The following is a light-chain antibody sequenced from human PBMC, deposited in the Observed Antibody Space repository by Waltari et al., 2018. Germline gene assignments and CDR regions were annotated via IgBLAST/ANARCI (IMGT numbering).Light chain of an antibody. CDR3: SSYAGSVV. CDR2: GVN. CDR1: SSDIGSYNV. Sequence: QSALTQPASVSGSRGQSITISCTGGSSDIGSYNVVSWYQHHPGKAPKLLIYGVNNRPSGVSNRFSGSKSGNTASLTISGLQAEDEADYYCSSYAGSVVFGGGTKLTVL. V-gene: IGLV2-23*02. J-gene: IGLJ3*02.